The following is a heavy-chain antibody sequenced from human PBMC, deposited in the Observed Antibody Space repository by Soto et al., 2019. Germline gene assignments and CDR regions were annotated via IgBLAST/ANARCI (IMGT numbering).Heavy chain of an antibody. CDR1: GFTFSSYG. V-gene: IGHV3-30*18. CDR2: ISYDGSNK. Sequence: QVQLVESGGGVVQPGRSLRLSCAASGFTFSSYGMHWVRQAPGKGLEWVAVISYDGSNKYYADSVKCRFTISRDNSKNTLYLQMNSLRAEDTAVYYCANLVGATNEEFDYWGQGTLVTVSS. J-gene: IGHJ4*02. CDR3: ANLVGATNEEFDY. D-gene: IGHD1-26*01.